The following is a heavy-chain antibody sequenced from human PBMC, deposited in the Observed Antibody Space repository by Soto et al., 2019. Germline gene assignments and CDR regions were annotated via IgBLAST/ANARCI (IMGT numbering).Heavy chain of an antibody. CDR2: ISADGNSE. Sequence: PVGSLRFSCVVSGVTFSNSDMQWVCQSPGKGLEWGAMISADGNSEDYAASVKGRFTVSRENSKNTLYLQMDSLRVEDTAIYYSEKDGDYGGNPWGHWGQGALVTVSS. V-gene: IGHV3-30*18. D-gene: IGHD4-17*01. CDR3: EKDGDYGGNPWGH. J-gene: IGHJ4*01. CDR1: GVTFSNSD.